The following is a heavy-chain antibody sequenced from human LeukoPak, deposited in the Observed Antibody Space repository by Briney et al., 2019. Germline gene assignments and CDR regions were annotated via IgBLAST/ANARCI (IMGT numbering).Heavy chain of an antibody. V-gene: IGHV4-59*12. CDR1: GGSIIGFY. CDR3: ARSLGYCSSTSCYDPFFY. CDR2: IYSSGNT. D-gene: IGHD2-2*03. J-gene: IGHJ4*02. Sequence: PSETLSLTCTVSGGSIIGFYWTWIRQPPGKGLEWIGYIYSSGNTNYNPSLKSRITMSVDTSKNQFSLKLSSVTAADTAVYYCARSLGYCSSTSCYDPFFYWGQGTLVTVSS.